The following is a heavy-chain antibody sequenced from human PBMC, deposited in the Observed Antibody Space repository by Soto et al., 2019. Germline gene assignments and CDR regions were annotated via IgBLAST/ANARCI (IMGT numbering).Heavy chain of an antibody. CDR2: IIPIFGTA. CDR3: AREGCSGGSCYGAYYYGMDV. D-gene: IGHD2-15*01. CDR1: GGTFSSYA. V-gene: IGHV1-69*12. J-gene: IGHJ6*02. Sequence: QVQLVQSGAEVKKPGSSVKVSCKASGGTFSSYAISWVRQAPGQGLEWMGGIIPIFGTANYAQKFQGRVTITADESTSTAYMELGSLRSEDTAVYYCAREGCSGGSCYGAYYYGMDVWGQGTTVTVSS.